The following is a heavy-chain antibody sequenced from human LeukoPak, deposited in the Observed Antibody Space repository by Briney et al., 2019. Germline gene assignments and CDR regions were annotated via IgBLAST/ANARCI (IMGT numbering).Heavy chain of an antibody. D-gene: IGHD1-26*01. J-gene: IGHJ3*02. V-gene: IGHV3-23*01. Sequence: PGGSLRLSCAASGFTFSSYAMSWVRQAPGKGLEWVSVISGSGGSTYYADSVKGRFTISRDNSKNTLYLQMNSLRAEDTAVYYCAKDPPPRSGSYPGGAFDIWGQGTMVTVSS. CDR2: ISGSGGST. CDR3: AKDPPPRSGSYPGGAFDI. CDR1: GFTFSSYA.